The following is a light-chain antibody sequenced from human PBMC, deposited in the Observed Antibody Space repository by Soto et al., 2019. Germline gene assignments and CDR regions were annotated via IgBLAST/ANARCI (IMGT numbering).Light chain of an antibody. Sequence: QYVMTQQASMSAAPEQRIPISCSGSNINAGDNRVSWYQHRPGSAPKLVVYANGKQPSDLPGLFSGSKSGTSAKLVSTGRQTGYDDLSYCGKWDHSLFSFVFGPGSKVTV. CDR3: GKWDHSLFSFV. J-gene: IGLJ1*01. V-gene: IGLV1-51*01. CDR2: ANG. CDR1: NINAGDNR.